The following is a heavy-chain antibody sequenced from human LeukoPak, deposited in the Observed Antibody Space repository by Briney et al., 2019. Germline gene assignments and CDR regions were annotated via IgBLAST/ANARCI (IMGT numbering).Heavy chain of an antibody. J-gene: IGHJ6*04. D-gene: IGHD3-10*01. CDR3: ARGPDMVREYGVDV. V-gene: IGHV4-31*03. CDR1: GGSISSGGYY. CDR2: IYYSGST. Sequence: SQTLSLTCTVSGGSISSGGYYWSWIRQHPGKGLEWIGYIYYSGSTYYNPSLKSRVTISVDTSKNQFSLKLSSVTAADTAVYYCARGPDMVREYGVDVWGKGTTVTVSS.